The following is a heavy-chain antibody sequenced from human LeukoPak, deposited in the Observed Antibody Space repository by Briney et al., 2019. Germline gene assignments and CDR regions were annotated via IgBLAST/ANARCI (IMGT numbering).Heavy chain of an antibody. Sequence: SETLSLTCAVYGGSFSGYYWSWIRQPPGKGREWIGEINHSGSTNYNPSLKSRVTISVDTSKSQFSLKLSSVTAADTAVYYRARRARCSGGSCCLSRTPGPFDYWGQGNLVTVFS. CDR2: INHSGST. J-gene: IGHJ4*02. V-gene: IGHV4-34*01. CDR3: ARRARCSGGSCCLSRTPGPFDY. CDR1: GGSFSGYY. D-gene: IGHD2-15*01.